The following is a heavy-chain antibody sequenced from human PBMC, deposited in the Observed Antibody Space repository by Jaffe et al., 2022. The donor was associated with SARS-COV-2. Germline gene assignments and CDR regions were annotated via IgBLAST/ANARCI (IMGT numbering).Heavy chain of an antibody. V-gene: IGHV2-5*02. D-gene: IGHD2-2*01. Sequence: QITLKESGPTLVRPTQTLTLTCTFSGFSLSTSGMGVAWIRQPPGKALEWLSLIYWDDEKRHSPSMKSRLIITKDTSRNQVVLKVTNVDPLDTATYYCGRTRYGGSVRYCSTTSCYGFIDHWGQGALVTVSS. CDR1: GFSLSTSGMG. J-gene: IGHJ4*02. CDR2: IYWDDEK. CDR3: GRTRYGGSVRYCSTTSCYGFIDH.